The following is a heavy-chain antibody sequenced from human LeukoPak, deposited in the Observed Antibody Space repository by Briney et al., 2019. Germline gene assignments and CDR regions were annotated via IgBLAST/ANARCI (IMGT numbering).Heavy chain of an antibody. V-gene: IGHV3-30-3*01. CDR1: GFTFSNYA. CDR3: ARDVSGSYSIDY. Sequence: GGSLRLSCAASGFTFSNYAIHWVRQAPGRGLEWVTVISYDGSNKFYADSVKGRFTISRDNSKDTLYLQMNGLRTEDTAVYYCARDVSGSYSIDYWGQGTLVTVSS. CDR2: ISYDGSNK. D-gene: IGHD3-10*01. J-gene: IGHJ4*02.